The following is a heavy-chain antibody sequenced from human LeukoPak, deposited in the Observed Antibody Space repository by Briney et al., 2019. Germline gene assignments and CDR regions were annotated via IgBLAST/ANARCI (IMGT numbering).Heavy chain of an antibody. CDR3: ARADYYDSSGPPPFDY. D-gene: IGHD3-22*01. V-gene: IGHV1-8*01. CDR1: GYTFTSYD. CDR2: MNPNSGNT. Sequence: ASVKVSCKASGYTFTSYDINWVRQAPGQGLEWMGWMNPNSGNTGYAQKLQGRVTMTRNTSISTAYMELSSLRSEDTAVYYCARADYYDSSGPPPFDYWGQGTLVTVSS. J-gene: IGHJ4*02.